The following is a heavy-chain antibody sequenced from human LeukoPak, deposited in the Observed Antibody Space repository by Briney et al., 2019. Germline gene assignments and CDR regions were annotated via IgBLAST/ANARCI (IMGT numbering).Heavy chain of an antibody. V-gene: IGHV4-30-4*07. D-gene: IGHD4-23*01. CDR3: ARHNSPFQVWFDP. CDR1: GGSISSGGYS. J-gene: IGHJ5*02. Sequence: SQTLSLTCAVSGGSISSGGYSWSWIRQPPGKGLEWIGYIYYSGSTNYNPSLKSRVTISVDTSKNQFSLKLSSVTAADTAVYYCARHNSPFQVWFDPWGQGTLVTVSS. CDR2: IYYSGST.